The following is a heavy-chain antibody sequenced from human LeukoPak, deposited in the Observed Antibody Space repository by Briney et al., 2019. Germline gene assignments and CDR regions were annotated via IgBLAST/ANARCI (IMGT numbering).Heavy chain of an antibody. J-gene: IGHJ4*02. CDR2: INPNSGGT. D-gene: IGHD3-3*01. CDR1: GYTFTGYY. CDR3: ARDFSRGYYYFDY. V-gene: IGHV1-2*02. Sequence: ASVKVSCKASGYTFTGYYMHWVRQAPGQGLEWMGWINPNSGGTNYAQKFQGRVTMTRDTSISTAYMELSRLRSDDTAVYYCARDFSRGYYYFDYWGQGALVTVSS.